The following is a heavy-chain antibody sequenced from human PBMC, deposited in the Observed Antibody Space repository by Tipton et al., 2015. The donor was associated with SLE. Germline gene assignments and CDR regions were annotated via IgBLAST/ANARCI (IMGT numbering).Heavy chain of an antibody. D-gene: IGHD3-3*01. CDR2: IYYSGST. CDR1: GGSISSSSYY. CDR3: ARQHDFWSGYHDY. Sequence: TLSLTCTVSGGSISSSSYYWGWIRQPPGRGLEWIGSIYYSGSTYYNPSLKSRVTISVDTSKNQFSLKLSSVTAADTAVYYCARQHDFWSGYHDYWGQGTLVTVSS. J-gene: IGHJ4*02. V-gene: IGHV4-39*01.